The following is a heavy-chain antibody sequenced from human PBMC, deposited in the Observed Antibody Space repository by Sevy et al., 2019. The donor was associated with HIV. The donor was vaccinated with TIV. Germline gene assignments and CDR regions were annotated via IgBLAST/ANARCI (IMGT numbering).Heavy chain of an antibody. CDR2: IYYSGST. CDR1: GGSISSYY. D-gene: IGHD3-22*01. J-gene: IGHJ4*02. CDR3: ARGVDSSGH. Sequence: SETLSLTCTVSGGSISSYYWSWIRQPPGRGLDGIGYIYYSGSTNYNPSLKSRVTISVDTSKNQFSLKLSSVTAADTAVYYCARGVDSSGHWGQGTLVTVSS. V-gene: IGHV4-59*01.